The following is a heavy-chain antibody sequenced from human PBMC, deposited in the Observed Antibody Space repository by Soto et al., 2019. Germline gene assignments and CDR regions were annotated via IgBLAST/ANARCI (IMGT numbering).Heavy chain of an antibody. D-gene: IGHD2-15*01. V-gene: IGHV1-18*01. Sequence: ASVKVSCKASGYTFTSYGISWVRQAPGQGLEWMGWISAYNGNTNYAQKLQGRVTMTTDTSTSTAYMELRSLRYDDTALYFCARVICSGGSCYFDYWGQGTLVTVSS. CDR2: ISAYNGNT. CDR1: GYTFTSYG. J-gene: IGHJ4*02. CDR3: ARVICSGGSCYFDY.